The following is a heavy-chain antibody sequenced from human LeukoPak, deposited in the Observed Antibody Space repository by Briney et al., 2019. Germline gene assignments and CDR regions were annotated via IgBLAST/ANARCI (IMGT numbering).Heavy chain of an antibody. CDR3: ARAEYCSSTSCYAGKYYFDY. CDR1: GGTLSSYA. J-gene: IGHJ4*02. CDR2: IIPIFGTA. Sequence: GASVKVSCKASGGTLSSYAISWVRQAPGQGLEWMGGIIPIFGTANYAQKFQGRVTITADESTSTAYMELSSLRSEDTAVYYCARAEYCSSTSCYAGKYYFDYWGQGTLVTVSS. D-gene: IGHD2-2*01. V-gene: IGHV1-69*13.